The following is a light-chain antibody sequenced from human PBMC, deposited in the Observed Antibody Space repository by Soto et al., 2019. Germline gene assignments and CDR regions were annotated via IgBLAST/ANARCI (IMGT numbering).Light chain of an antibody. CDR3: QQYYTTPSIT. Sequence: DIVLTQSPVSLAVSLGERATITCKSSQSILYSSTHRNYLAWYQQKPGQPPKLLISWASTRESGVPDRFSGIGSGTDFTLTISSLQAEDVAVYYCQQYYTTPSITFGQGTRLGIK. CDR2: WAS. J-gene: IGKJ5*01. V-gene: IGKV4-1*01. CDR1: QSILYSSTHRNY.